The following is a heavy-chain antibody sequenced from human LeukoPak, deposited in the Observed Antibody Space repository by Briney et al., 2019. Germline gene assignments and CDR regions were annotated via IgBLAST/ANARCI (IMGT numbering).Heavy chain of an antibody. CDR1: GGSISSYY. Sequence: SETLSLTCTVSGGSISSYYWSWIRQPAGKGLEWIGRIYTSGSTNYNPSLKSRVTMSVDTSKNQFSLKLSSVTAADTAVYYCARAGALVVVPAATSNYYYYGMDVWGQGTTVTASS. V-gene: IGHV4-4*07. CDR3: ARAGALVVVPAATSNYYYYGMDV. CDR2: IYTSGST. J-gene: IGHJ6*02. D-gene: IGHD2-2*01.